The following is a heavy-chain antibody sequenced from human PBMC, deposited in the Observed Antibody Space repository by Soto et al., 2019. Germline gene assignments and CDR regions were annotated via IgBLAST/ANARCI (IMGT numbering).Heavy chain of an antibody. CDR2: IYPGDSDT. D-gene: IGHD1-26*01. J-gene: IGHJ3*01. CDR1: GYTFATYW. CDR3: ARHLSPVGAIQSVFEF. V-gene: IGHV5-51*01. Sequence: PGESLKISCEGSGYTFATYWIGWVRQVPGKGLEWMGIIYPGDSDTRYSPSFQGQVTISADKSISTAYLQWSSLTASDTAVYYCARHLSPVGAIQSVFEFWGKGTMVTFSS.